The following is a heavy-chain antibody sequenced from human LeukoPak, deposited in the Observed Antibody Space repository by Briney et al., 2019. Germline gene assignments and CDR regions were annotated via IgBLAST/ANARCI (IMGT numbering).Heavy chain of an antibody. CDR1: GFTFSSYS. J-gene: IGHJ4*02. Sequence: PGGSLRLSCAASGFTFSSYSMNWVRQAPGKGLEWVSSISSSSSYIYYADSVEGRFTISRDNAKNSLYLQMNSLRAEDTAVYYCARDLSSDYYDSSGYHGVFDYWGQGTLVTVSS. CDR3: ARDLSSDYYDSSGYHGVFDY. CDR2: ISSSSSYI. D-gene: IGHD3-22*01. V-gene: IGHV3-21*01.